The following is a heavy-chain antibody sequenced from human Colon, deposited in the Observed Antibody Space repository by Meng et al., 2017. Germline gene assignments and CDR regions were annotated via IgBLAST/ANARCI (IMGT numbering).Heavy chain of an antibody. V-gene: IGHV4-34*01. CDR1: GGSFSGYY. J-gene: IGHJ5*02. CDR2: INHSGST. D-gene: IGHD6-19*01. Sequence: QVQIQEGGAGLLKPSEPLSLTCAVYGGSFSGYYWSWIRQPPGKGLEWIGEINHSGSTNYNPSLKSRVTISVDTSKNQFSLKLSSVTAADTAVYYCARERLSSGWYGGRWFDPWGQGTLVTVSS. CDR3: ARERLSSGWYGGRWFDP.